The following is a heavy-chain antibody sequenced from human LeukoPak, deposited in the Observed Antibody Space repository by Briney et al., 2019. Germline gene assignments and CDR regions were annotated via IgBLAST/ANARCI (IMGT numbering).Heavy chain of an antibody. V-gene: IGHV3-7*01. CDR2: ISHHGSDK. CDR1: GFAFSIYW. J-gene: IGHJ4*02. Sequence: GGSLRLSCAASGFAFSIYWMSWVRQAPGKGLEWVANISHHGSDKWYADSVKGRFTIARDNTDNSLSLQMNSLRVEDTAVYYCARSDSIGSVDYWGQGTLITVSS. CDR3: ARSDSIGSVDY. D-gene: IGHD2-21*01.